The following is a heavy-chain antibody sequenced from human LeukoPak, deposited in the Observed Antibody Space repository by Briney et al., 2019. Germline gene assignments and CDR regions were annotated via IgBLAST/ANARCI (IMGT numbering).Heavy chain of an antibody. J-gene: IGHJ4*02. CDR2: IIPILGIA. D-gene: IGHD5-12*01. V-gene: IGHV1-69*04. CDR1: GGTLSSYA. CDR3: ARATMIAPQACVY. Sequence: SVKVSCKASGGTLSSYAISWVRQAPGQGLEWMGRIIPILGIANYAQKFQGRVTITADKSTSTANMELSSLRSEDTAVYYCARATMIAPQACVYWGQGTLVTVSS.